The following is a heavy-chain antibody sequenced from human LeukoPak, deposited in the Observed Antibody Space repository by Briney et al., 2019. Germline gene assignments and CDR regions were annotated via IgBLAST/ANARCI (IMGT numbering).Heavy chain of an antibody. CDR1: GFTVSSNY. Sequence: GGSLRLSCAASGFTVSSNYMSWVRQAPGKGLEWVSVIYCGGSTYYADSVTGRFTISRDNSKNTLYLQMNSLRAEDTAVYYCARDISYYYYGMDVWGQGTTVTVSS. V-gene: IGHV3-66*01. CDR3: ARDISYYYYGMDV. J-gene: IGHJ6*02. CDR2: IYCGGST.